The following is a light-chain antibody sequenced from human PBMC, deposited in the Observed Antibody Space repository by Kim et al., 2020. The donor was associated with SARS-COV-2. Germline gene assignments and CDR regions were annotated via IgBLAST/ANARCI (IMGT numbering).Light chain of an antibody. CDR2: LNSDGSH. V-gene: IGLV4-69*01. CDR3: QTWGTGIWV. J-gene: IGLJ3*02. CDR1: SGHSNYA. Sequence: QLVLTQSPSASASLGASVKLTCTLSSGHSNYAIAWHQQQTEKGPRYLMKLNSDGSHKKGDGIPDRFSGYSSGAERYLTISSRQSEDEGDYYCQTWGTGIWVFGGGTKLTVL.